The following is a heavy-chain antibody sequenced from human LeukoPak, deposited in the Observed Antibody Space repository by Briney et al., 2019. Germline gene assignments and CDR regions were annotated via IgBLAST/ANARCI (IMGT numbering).Heavy chain of an antibody. J-gene: IGHJ6*02. CDR2: IIPILGIA. D-gene: IGHD3-22*01. CDR1: GGTFSSYA. Sequence: ASVKVSCKASGGTFSSYAISWVRQAPGQGREWMGRIIPILGIANYAQKFQGRVTITADKSTSTAYMELSSLRSEDTAVYYCARDYDSSGYRYYYYGMDVWGQGTTVTVSS. V-gene: IGHV1-69*04. CDR3: ARDYDSSGYRYYYYGMDV.